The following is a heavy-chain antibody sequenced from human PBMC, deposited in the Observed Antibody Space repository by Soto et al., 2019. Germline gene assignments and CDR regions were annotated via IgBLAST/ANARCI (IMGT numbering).Heavy chain of an antibody. Sequence: QVQLQESGPGLVKPSETLSLTCTVSGGSISGYYWSWIRQPPGKGLEWIGYMYNTGSTVYNPSFNSRVTISVDTSKNQCSLKLNSVTAADTAVYYCARDLWGYCGTDCYPLDVWGQGTTVTVSS. D-gene: IGHD2-21*02. CDR3: ARDLWGYCGTDCYPLDV. J-gene: IGHJ6*02. CDR2: MYNTGST. V-gene: IGHV4-59*01. CDR1: GGSISGYY.